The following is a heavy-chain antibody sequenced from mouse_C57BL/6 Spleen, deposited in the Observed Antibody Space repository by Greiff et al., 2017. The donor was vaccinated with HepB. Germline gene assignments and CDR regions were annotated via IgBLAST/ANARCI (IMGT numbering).Heavy chain of an antibody. CDR1: GFNIKDDY. V-gene: IGHV14-4*01. Sequence: VQLKQSGAELVRPGASVKLSCTASGFNIKDDYMHWVKQRPEQGLEWIGWIDPENGDTEYASKFQGKATITAYTSSNTAYLQLSSLTSEDTAVYYCTKSHWDGDYWGQGTTLTVSS. J-gene: IGHJ2*01. CDR3: TKSHWDGDY. D-gene: IGHD4-1*01. CDR2: IDPENGDT.